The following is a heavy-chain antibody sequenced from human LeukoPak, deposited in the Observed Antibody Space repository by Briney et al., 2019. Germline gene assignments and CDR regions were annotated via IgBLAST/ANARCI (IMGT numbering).Heavy chain of an antibody. D-gene: IGHD6-19*01. J-gene: IGHJ4*02. CDR2: IYYSGST. Sequence: PSETLSLTCTVSGGSVSSGSYYWSWIRQPPGKGLEWIGYIYYSGSTNYNPSLKSRVTISVDTSKNQFSLKLSSVTAADTAVYYCARDGGSGWFYYFDYWGRGTLVTVSS. CDR3: ARDGGSGWFYYFDY. V-gene: IGHV4-61*01. CDR1: GGSVSSGSYY.